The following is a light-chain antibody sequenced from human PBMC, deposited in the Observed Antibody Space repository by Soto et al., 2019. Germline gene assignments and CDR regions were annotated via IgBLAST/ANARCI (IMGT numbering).Light chain of an antibody. Sequence: DIQMTQSPSTLSASVGDRVTITCRASQSVTNWLAWYQQKPGKAPKVRVYEVSSLKRGVPSRFSGSGSWTEFTLTISSLQPKDCATYYCQQYSTFWWKFGKGTKVDIK. CDR1: QSVTNW. CDR3: QQYSTFWWK. V-gene: IGKV1-5*01. J-gene: IGKJ1*01. CDR2: EVS.